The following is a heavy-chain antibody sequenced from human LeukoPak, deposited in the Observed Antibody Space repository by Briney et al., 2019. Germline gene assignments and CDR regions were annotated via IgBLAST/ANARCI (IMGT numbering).Heavy chain of an antibody. CDR3: ARRTYSAAYWKHFDY. Sequence: SETLSLTCTVAGGSISSSSDYWGWIRQAPGKGLEWIGSIYYHENTYYTSSLKSRVTISVHTSKNQCSLKLNSVTAPDTAVYFCARRTYSAAYWKHFDYWGQGTLVTVSS. J-gene: IGHJ4*02. CDR2: IYYHENT. D-gene: IGHD1-1*01. CDR1: GGSISSSSDY. V-gene: IGHV4-39*01.